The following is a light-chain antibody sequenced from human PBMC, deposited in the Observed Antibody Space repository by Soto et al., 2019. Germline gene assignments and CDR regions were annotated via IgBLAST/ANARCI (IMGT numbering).Light chain of an antibody. V-gene: IGLV2-14*01. CDR2: DVS. CDR1: SSDVGGYNY. Sequence: QSALTQPASVSGSPGQSITISCTGTSSDVGGYNYVSWYQQHPGKAPKLMIDDVSNRPSGVSKRFSGSKSGNTASLTISGLQAEDEADYYCRSYTSSSTVVFGGGTKLTVL. CDR3: RSYTSSSTVV. J-gene: IGLJ2*01.